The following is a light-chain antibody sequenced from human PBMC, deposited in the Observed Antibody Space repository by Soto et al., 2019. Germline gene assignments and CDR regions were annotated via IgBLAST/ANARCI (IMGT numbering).Light chain of an antibody. V-gene: IGKV1-39*01. CDR3: QQTYIAPWT. J-gene: IGKJ1*01. CDR2: AAS. Sequence: DIQMTQSPSSLSPSVGDRVTITCRASQSIGRFLNWYQQTPGSAPNLLIYAASSLQSGVPSRFSGSGFGTDFTLTITSLQPEDFATYYCQQTYIAPWTFGLGTKVDIK. CDR1: QSIGRF.